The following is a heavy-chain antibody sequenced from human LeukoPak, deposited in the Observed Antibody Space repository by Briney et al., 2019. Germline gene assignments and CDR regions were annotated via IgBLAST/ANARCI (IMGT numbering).Heavy chain of an antibody. V-gene: IGHV4-59*08. CDR3: ARSRGLAGAATLIDY. J-gene: IGHJ4*02. Sequence: PSETLSLTCTVSGGSFSNCYWSWIRQPPGKRLEWIGYIYNSGITDYNPSLKSRLTISVDTSKNQFSLRLSSVTAADTAFYYCARSRGLAGAATLIDYWGQGTLVTVSS. CDR1: GGSFSNCY. D-gene: IGHD3/OR15-3a*01. CDR2: IYNSGIT.